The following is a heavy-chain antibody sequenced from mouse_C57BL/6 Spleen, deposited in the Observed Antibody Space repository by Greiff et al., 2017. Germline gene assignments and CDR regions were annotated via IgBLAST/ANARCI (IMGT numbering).Heavy chain of an antibody. CDR3: ARRGNGYRPHYFDY. CDR1: GYAFSSSW. V-gene: IGHV1-82*01. CDR2: IYPGDGDT. Sequence: VKLQESGPELVKPGASVKISCKASGYAFSSSWMNWVKQRPGKGLEWIGRIYPGDGDTNYNGKFKGKATLTADKSSSTAYMQLSSLTSEDSAVYFCARRGNGYRPHYFDYWGQGTTLTVSS. D-gene: IGHD2-2*01. J-gene: IGHJ2*01.